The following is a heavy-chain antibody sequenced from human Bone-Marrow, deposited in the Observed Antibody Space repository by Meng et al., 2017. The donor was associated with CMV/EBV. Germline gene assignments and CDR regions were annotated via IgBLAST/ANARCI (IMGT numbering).Heavy chain of an antibody. CDR2: IYYSGST. CDR3: ATSQQRGWVDP. D-gene: IGHD1/OR15-1a*01. J-gene: IGHJ5*02. V-gene: IGHV4-59*01. CDR1: GGSISSYY. Sequence: SETLSLTCTVSGGSISSYYWSWIRQPPGKGLEWIGYIYYSGSTNYNPSLKSRVTISVDTSKNQFSLKLSSVTAADTAVYYCATSQQRGWVDPWGQGTLVTVSS.